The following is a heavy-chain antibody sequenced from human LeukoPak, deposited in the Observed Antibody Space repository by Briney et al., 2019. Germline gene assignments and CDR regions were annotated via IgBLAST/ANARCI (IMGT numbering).Heavy chain of an antibody. CDR1: GFTFDSYE. Sequence: GGSLRLSCAASGFTFDSYEMHWVRQAPGKGLEWLSYISDSGTTTDYADSVKGRFTISRDNAKDSLYLQMNGLSVEDTALYYCTTEVTAVITPDGYFDNWGQGTLVTVSS. J-gene: IGHJ4*02. CDR3: TTEVTAVITPDGYFDN. D-gene: IGHD4-23*01. CDR2: ISDSGTTT. V-gene: IGHV3-48*03.